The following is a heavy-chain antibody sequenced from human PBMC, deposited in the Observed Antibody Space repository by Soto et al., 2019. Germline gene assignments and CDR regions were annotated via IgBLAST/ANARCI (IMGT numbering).Heavy chain of an antibody. CDR1: GGSISSGGSS. V-gene: IGHV4-30-2*01. Sequence: QLQLQESGSGLVKPSQTQSHTCAVSGGSISSGGSSWSWIRQPPGKGLEWIGYIYHSGSTYYNPSLKSRVTISVDRFKNQFSLKLSSVTAADTAVYYCGRDSRWVVATQCPYGMDVWGQGTTVTVSS. D-gene: IGHD2-15*01. J-gene: IGHJ6*02. CDR3: GRDSRWVVATQCPYGMDV. CDR2: IYHSGST.